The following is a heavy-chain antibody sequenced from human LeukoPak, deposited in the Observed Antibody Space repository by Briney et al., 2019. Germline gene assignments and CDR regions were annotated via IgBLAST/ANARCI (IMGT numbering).Heavy chain of an antibody. V-gene: IGHV1-2*02. D-gene: IGHD1-7*01. CDR3: ARGSITGTGDAFDI. Sequence: ASVKVSCKASGYTFTGYYMHWVRQAPGQGLEWMGWINPNSGGTNYAQKFQGRVTMTRDTSISTAYMELSRLRSDDTAVYYCARGSITGTGDAFDIWGQGTMVTVSS. CDR2: INPNSGGT. CDR1: GYTFTGYY. J-gene: IGHJ3*02.